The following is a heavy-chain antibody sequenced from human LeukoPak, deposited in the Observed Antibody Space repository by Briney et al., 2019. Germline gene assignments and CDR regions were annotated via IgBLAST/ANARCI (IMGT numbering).Heavy chain of an antibody. Sequence: SGPTLVNPTQTLTLTCTFSGFSLSTSGMRVSWIRQPPGKALERLARIDWDDDKFYSTSLKTRLTISKDTSKNQVVLTMTNMDPVDTATYYCARGQKLRAFDYWGQGTLVTVSS. CDR1: GFSLSTSGMR. V-gene: IGHV2-70*04. J-gene: IGHJ4*02. CDR3: ARGQKLRAFDY. CDR2: IDWDDDK. D-gene: IGHD3-10*01.